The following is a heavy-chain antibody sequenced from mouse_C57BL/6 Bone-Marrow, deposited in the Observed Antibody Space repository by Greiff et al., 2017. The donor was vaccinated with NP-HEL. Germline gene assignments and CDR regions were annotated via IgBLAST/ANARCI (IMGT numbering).Heavy chain of an antibody. CDR2: INSDGGST. V-gene: IGHV5-2*01. CDR3: ASPYYSKKDY. CDR1: EYEFPSHD. J-gene: IGHJ2*01. Sequence: DVMLVESGGGLVQPGESLKLSCESNEYEFPSHDMSWVRKTPEKRLEVVAAINSDGGSTYYPDTMERRFIITRDHTKKTLFLQMSSLRSEDTALYYCASPYYSKKDYWGQGTTLTVSS. D-gene: IGHD2-5*01.